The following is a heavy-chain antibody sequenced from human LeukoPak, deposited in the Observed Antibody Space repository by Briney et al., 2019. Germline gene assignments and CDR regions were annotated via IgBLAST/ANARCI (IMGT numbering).Heavy chain of an antibody. J-gene: IGHJ4*02. V-gene: IGHV1-69*13. D-gene: IGHD5-18*01. CDR1: GGTFSRYA. CDR2: IIPIFGTA. Sequence: SVKVSCKASGGTFSRYAISWVRQAPGLGLEWMGGIIPIFGTANYAQKFQGRVTITADESTSTAYMELSSLRSEDTAVYYCARRRGYSYGQFDYWGQGTLVTVSS. CDR3: ARRRGYSYGQFDY.